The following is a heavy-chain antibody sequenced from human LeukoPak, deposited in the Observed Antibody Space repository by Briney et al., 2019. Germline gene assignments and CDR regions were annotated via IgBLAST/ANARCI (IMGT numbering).Heavy chain of an antibody. D-gene: IGHD3-10*01. CDR1: GYTFTSYA. Sequence: ASVKVSCKASGYTFTSYAKHWVRQAPGQRLEWMGWINAGNGNTKYSQKFQGRVTITRDTSASTAYMELSSLRSEDTGVYYCARKWFGESPFDPWGQGTLVTVSS. CDR2: INAGNGNT. CDR3: ARKWFGESPFDP. J-gene: IGHJ5*02. V-gene: IGHV1-3*01.